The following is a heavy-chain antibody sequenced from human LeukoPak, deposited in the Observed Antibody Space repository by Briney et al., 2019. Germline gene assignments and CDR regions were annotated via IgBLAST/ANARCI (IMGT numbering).Heavy chain of an antibody. CDR1: GFTFSSYE. D-gene: IGHD5-24*01. Sequence: PGGSLRLSCAASGFTFSSYEMNWVRQAPGKGLEWVSYISSSGSTIYYADSVKGRFTISRDNAKNSLYLQMNSLRAEDTAVYYCAGVVSGFNLAFDYWGQGTLVTVSS. J-gene: IGHJ4*02. CDR2: ISSSGSTI. CDR3: AGVVSGFNLAFDY. V-gene: IGHV3-48*03.